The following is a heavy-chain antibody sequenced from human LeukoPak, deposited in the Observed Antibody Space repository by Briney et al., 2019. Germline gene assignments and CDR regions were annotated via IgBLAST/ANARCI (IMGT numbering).Heavy chain of an antibody. Sequence: PSETLSLTCTVSGGSIGSYYWSWIRQPAGKELEWIGRVYTSGSTNYNPSLKSRVTMSVDTSKNQFSLNLTSVTAADTAVYYCARGRSSSFAGGKYYFDYWGQGTLVTVSS. CDR3: ARGRSSSFAGGKYYFDY. CDR1: GGSIGSYY. J-gene: IGHJ4*02. D-gene: IGHD6-6*01. CDR2: VYTSGST. V-gene: IGHV4-4*07.